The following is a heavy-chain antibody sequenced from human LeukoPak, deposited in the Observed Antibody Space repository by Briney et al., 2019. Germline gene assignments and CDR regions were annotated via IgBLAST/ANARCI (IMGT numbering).Heavy chain of an antibody. D-gene: IGHD2-15*01. V-gene: IGHV3-21*01. J-gene: IGHJ4*02. CDR1: GFTFSSYS. CDR2: ISSSSSYI. Sequence: GGSLRLSCAASGFTFSSYSMNWVRQAPGKGLEWVSSISSSSSYIYYADSVKGRFTISRDNAKNSLYLQMNSLRAEDTAVYYRARRGDVVVVAAFDYWGQGTLVTVSS. CDR3: ARRGDVVVVAAFDY.